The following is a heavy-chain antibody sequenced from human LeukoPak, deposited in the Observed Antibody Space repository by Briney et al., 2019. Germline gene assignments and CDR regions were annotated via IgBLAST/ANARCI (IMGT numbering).Heavy chain of an antibody. CDR2: ISGSGGST. CDR1: GFTFSSYV. Sequence: GGSLRLSCAASGFTFSSYVMTWVRQAPGKGLEWVSAISGSGGSTYYADSVKGRFTISRDNSKNTLYLQLNSLRAEDTALYYCAKNSGSYWDYFDYWGQGTLVTVSS. CDR3: AKNSGSYWDYFDY. J-gene: IGHJ4*02. V-gene: IGHV3-23*01. D-gene: IGHD1-26*01.